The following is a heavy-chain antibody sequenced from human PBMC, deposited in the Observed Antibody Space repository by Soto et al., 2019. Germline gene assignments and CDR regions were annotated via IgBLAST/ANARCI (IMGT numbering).Heavy chain of an antibody. CDR2: ISSTTNYI. Sequence: PGRSLSLSCAASVFHFRRYSMNWVRQAPGKGLEWVSSISSTTNYIYYGDSMKGRFTISRDNAKNSLYLEMNSLRAEDTAVYYCARESEDLTSNFDYWGQGALVTVSS. V-gene: IGHV3-21*06. CDR1: VFHFRRYS. J-gene: IGHJ4*02. CDR3: ARESEDLTSNFDY.